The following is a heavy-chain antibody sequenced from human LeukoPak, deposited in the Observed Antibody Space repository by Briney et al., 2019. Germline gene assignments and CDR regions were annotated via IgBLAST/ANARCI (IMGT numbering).Heavy chain of an antibody. Sequence: ASVKVSCKASGYTFTSYDINWVRQATGQGLEWMGWMNPNSGNTGYAQKFQGRVTMTRNTSISTAYMELSSLRSEDTAVYYCARSRIAARLGGNWFDPWGQGTLVTVS. D-gene: IGHD6-6*01. V-gene: IGHV1-8*01. J-gene: IGHJ5*02. CDR3: ARSRIAARLGGNWFDP. CDR2: MNPNSGNT. CDR1: GYTFTSYD.